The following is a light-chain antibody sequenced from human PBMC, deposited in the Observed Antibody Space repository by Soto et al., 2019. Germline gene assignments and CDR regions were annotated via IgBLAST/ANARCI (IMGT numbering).Light chain of an antibody. CDR1: RGIGDY. CDR2: PAS. CDR3: QKNNSAPRT. J-gene: IGKJ1*01. Sequence: DVQMTQSPSSLSASVGDRATITCRASRGIGDYLAWYQQKSGKVPKLLIYPASTLQSGVSSRFSGSCSGTDFTLNISSLDLEDVATYYCQKNNSAPRTFGQGTKVEI. V-gene: IGKV1-27*01.